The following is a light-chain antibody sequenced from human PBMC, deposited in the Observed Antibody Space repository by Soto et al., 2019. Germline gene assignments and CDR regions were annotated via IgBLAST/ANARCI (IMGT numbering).Light chain of an antibody. Sequence: EIVLTQSPGTLSLSPGERATLSCRASQSVSNNYLAWYQQKPCQAPRLLIYGASNRATGIPDRFSGSGSGTEFNLTISRLEPEDFAVYYCKQYGSSGTFGQGTKVEIK. J-gene: IGKJ1*01. CDR1: QSVSNNY. CDR2: GAS. CDR3: KQYGSSGT. V-gene: IGKV3-20*01.